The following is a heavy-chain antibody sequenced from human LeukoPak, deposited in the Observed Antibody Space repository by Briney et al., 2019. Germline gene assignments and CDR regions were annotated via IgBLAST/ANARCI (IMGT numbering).Heavy chain of an antibody. Sequence: GASVKVSCKASGYTFTSYDINWVRQATGQGLEWMGWMNPNSGNTGYAQKFQGRVTMTRNTSISTAYMELSSLRSEDTAVYYCATTRMVTGAFDIWGQGTMVTVSS. D-gene: IGHD5-18*01. V-gene: IGHV1-8*01. J-gene: IGHJ3*02. CDR2: MNPNSGNT. CDR1: GYTFTSYD. CDR3: ATTRMVTGAFDI.